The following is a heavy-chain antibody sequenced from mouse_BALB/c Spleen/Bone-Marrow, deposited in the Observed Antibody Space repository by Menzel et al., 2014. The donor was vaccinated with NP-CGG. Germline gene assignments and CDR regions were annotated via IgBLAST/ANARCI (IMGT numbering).Heavy chain of an antibody. V-gene: IGHV2-9*02. Sequence: VQRVESGPGLVAPSQSLSITCTVSEFSSTSYGVHWVRQPPGKGLEWLGVIWAGGSTNYNSALMSRLSISKDNSKSQVFLKMNSLQTDDTAMYYCARGGSSRAWFAYWGQGTLVTVSA. CDR2: IWAGGST. J-gene: IGHJ3*01. D-gene: IGHD1-1*01. CDR1: EFSSTSYG. CDR3: ARGGSSRAWFAY.